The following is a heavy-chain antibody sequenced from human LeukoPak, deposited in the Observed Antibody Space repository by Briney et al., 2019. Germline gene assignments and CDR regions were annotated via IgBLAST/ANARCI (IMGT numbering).Heavy chain of an antibody. CDR1: GGSISSNIW. CDR3: ARGSQPDKYYYYGMDV. Sequence: SGTLSLTCAVSGGSISSNIWWSWVRQPPGKGLEWIGEISHSGSTNYNPSLKSRVTTSLDNSKNQFSLKLSSVTAADTAVYYCARGSQPDKYYYYGMDVWGQGTTVTVSS. CDR2: ISHSGST. J-gene: IGHJ6*02. V-gene: IGHV4-4*02. D-gene: IGHD1-14*01.